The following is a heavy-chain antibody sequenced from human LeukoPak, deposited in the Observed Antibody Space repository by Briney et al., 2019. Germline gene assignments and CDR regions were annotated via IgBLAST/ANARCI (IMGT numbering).Heavy chain of an antibody. D-gene: IGHD3-22*01. V-gene: IGHV1-69*13. CDR1: VGTFSSYA. CDR2: IIPILCTA. CDR3: ARDDYDSSGYLDFYYCMDG. Sequence: ASVNVSCKASVGTFSSYAISWVRQAPGQGREWMGGIIPILCTANYAQKFQGRVTITADESTTTAYMELSSLRSEDTAVYYCARDDYDSSGYLDFYYCMDGGGQGTTVTVSS. J-gene: IGHJ6*02.